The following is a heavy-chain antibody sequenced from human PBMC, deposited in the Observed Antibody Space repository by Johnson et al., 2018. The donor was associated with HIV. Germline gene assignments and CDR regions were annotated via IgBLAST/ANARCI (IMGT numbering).Heavy chain of an antibody. V-gene: IGHV3-13*01. CDR3: ARDPAAAALRAFDI. J-gene: IGHJ3*02. D-gene: IGHD6-13*01. CDR2: IGTAGDT. Sequence: EVQLVGSGGGLVQPGGSLRLSCAASGFTFSSYDMHWVRQATGKGLEWVSAIGTAGDTYYPGSVKGRFTISRDNSNNTLYLQMNSLKAEDTAVYYCARDPAAAALRAFDIWGQGTMVTVSS. CDR1: GFTFSSYD.